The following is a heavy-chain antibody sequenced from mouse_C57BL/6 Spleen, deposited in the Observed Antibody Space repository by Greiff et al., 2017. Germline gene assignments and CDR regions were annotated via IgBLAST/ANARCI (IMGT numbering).Heavy chain of an antibody. CDR2: IDPEDGDT. Sequence: EVQLQESGAELVRPGASVKLSCTASGFNIKDYYMHWVKQRPEQGLEWIGRIDPEDGDTEYAPKFQGKATMTPDTSSNTAYLQLSSLTSEDTAVYYCTHYGSSYNWFAYWGQGTLVTVSA. V-gene: IGHV14-1*01. CDR1: GFNIKDYY. CDR3: THYGSSYNWFAY. J-gene: IGHJ3*01. D-gene: IGHD1-1*01.